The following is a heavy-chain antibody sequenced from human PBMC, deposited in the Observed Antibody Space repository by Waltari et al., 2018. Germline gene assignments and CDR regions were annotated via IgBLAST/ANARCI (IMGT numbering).Heavy chain of an antibody. Sequence: QVQLVESGGGLVKPGGSLRLSCEASGFTFSGFYMNWIRQAPGKGLEWVSYISANGRSTDYADSVKGRFTISRDNIKKSLFLQMNSLRAEDTAVYYCAREASALDIWGQGTTVTVSS. CDR1: GFTFSGFY. CDR2: ISANGRST. J-gene: IGHJ3*02. V-gene: IGHV3-11*04. CDR3: AREASALDI.